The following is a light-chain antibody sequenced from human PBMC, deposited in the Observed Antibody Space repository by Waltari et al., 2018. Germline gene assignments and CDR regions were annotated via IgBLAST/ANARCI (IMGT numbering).Light chain of an antibody. V-gene: IGLV1-51*02. CDR3: GTWDSSLSAGV. J-gene: IGLJ3*02. CDR2: ENN. Sequence: QSVLTQPPSVSAAPGQKVTISCSGSSSNIGNNYVSWYQQLPKTAPKLLIYENNKGPSGIPDRSSGSKSGTSATLGITGLQTGDEADYYCGTWDSSLSAGVFGGGTKLTVL. CDR1: SSNIGNNY.